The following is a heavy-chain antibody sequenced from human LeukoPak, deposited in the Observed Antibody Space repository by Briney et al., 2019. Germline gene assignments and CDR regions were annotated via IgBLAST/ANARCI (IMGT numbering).Heavy chain of an antibody. Sequence: ASVKVSCKASGYTFTSYGISWVRQAPGQGLEWMGWISAYNGNTNYAQKLQGRVTITTDTSTSTAYMELRSLRSDDTAVYYCARDVGTAAMVNFDYWGQGTLVTVSS. CDR2: ISAYNGNT. CDR1: GYTFTSYG. CDR3: ARDVGTAAMVNFDY. V-gene: IGHV1-18*01. D-gene: IGHD5-18*01. J-gene: IGHJ4*02.